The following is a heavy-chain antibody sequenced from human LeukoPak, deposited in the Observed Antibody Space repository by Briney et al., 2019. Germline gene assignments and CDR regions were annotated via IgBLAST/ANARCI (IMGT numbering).Heavy chain of an antibody. J-gene: IGHJ6*02. Sequence: PSQTLSLTCTVSGGSISSGVYCWSWIRQRPGEGLQWIGYICSSGSAYYNASLKSRVSTSTDTSNNQFSLKLNSVTAADTAVYYCARDGGGSLHGMDVWGQGTTVTVSS. V-gene: IGHV4-31*03. CDR3: ARDGGGSLHGMDV. D-gene: IGHD2-15*01. CDR1: GGSISSGVYC. CDR2: ICSSGSA.